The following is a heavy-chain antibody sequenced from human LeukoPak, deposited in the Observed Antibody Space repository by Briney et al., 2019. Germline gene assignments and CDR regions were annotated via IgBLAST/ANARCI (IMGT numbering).Heavy chain of an antibody. CDR1: EFTFSTYW. V-gene: IGHV3-7*03. J-gene: IGHJ4*02. D-gene: IGHD2-15*01. CDR3: AKDQGYCSGGSCYSGDY. CDR2: IKKDGSEK. Sequence: PGGSLRLSCAASEFTFSTYWMSWVRQAPGKGLEWVADIKKDGSEKYYVDSVKGRFTISRQNAKNSLFLQMNSLRAEDTAVYYCAKDQGYCSGGSCYSGDYWGQGTLVTVSS.